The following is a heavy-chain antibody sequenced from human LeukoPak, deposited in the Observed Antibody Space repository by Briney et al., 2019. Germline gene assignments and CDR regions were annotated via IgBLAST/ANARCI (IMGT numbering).Heavy chain of an antibody. J-gene: IGHJ4*02. V-gene: IGHV3-30*18. CDR3: AKDGYSKPAVVIYFDY. CDR1: GFTFSSYG. Sequence: GGSLRLSCEVSGFTFSSYGMHWVRQAPGKGLEWVAVISYDGNNKYYADSVKGRFTISRDNSKNTLYLQMNSLRAEDTAVYYCAKDGYSKPAVVIYFDYWGQGTLVTVSS. CDR2: ISYDGNNK. D-gene: IGHD3-22*01.